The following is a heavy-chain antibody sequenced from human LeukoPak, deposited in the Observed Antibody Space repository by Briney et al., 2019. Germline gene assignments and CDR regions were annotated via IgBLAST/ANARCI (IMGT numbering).Heavy chain of an antibody. CDR1: GYTFTSYG. J-gene: IGHJ5*02. CDR2: ISAYNGNT. CDR3: PRVLRSSGWFDP. D-gene: IGHD3-10*01. Sequence: EASVRVSCKASGYTFTSYGISWVRQAPGQGLEWMGWISAYNGNTNYAQKLQGRVTMTTDTSTRTAYMETRSLRDNDTDVYYLPRVLRSSGWFDPWGRGTLVTVSS. V-gene: IGHV1-18*01.